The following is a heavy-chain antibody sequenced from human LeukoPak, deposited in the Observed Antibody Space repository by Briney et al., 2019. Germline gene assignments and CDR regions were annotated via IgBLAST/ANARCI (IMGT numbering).Heavy chain of an antibody. CDR3: ATLIERACNVVYFDY. J-gene: IGHJ4*02. D-gene: IGHD3-16*01. CDR2: IYYSGST. CDR1: GGSISSGGYY. V-gene: IGHV4-31*03. Sequence: SETLSLTCTVSGGSISSGGYYWSWIRQHPGKGLEWIGYIYYSGSTYYNPSLKSRVTISVDTSKNQFSLKLSSVTAADTAVYYCATLIERACNVVYFDYWGQGTLVTVSS.